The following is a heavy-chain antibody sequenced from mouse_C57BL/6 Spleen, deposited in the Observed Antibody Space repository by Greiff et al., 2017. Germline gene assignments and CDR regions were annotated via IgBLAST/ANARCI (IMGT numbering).Heavy chain of an antibody. CDR1: GYAFSSYW. Sequence: VQRVESGAELVKPGASVKISCKASGYAFSSYWMNWVKQRPGKGLEWIGQIYPGDGDTNYNGKFKGKATLTADKSSSTAYMQLSSLTSEDSAVYFCARLGSNYVYYYAMDYWGQGTSVTVSS. D-gene: IGHD2-5*01. V-gene: IGHV1-80*01. J-gene: IGHJ4*01. CDR2: IYPGDGDT. CDR3: ARLGSNYVYYYAMDY.